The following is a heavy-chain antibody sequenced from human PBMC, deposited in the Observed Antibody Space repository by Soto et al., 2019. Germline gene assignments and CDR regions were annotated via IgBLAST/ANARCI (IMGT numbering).Heavy chain of an antibody. CDR2: INHSGTV. J-gene: IGHJ4*02. V-gene: IGHV4-34*01. D-gene: IGHD3-10*01. CDR1: GGAFNGYY. CDR3: ARAGGALVRGSIGGFDY. Sequence: QVHLQQWGAGLLKPSETLSLTCAVNGGAFNGYYWTWIRQSPGKGLQGIGEINHSGTVDYNPSLMSRVTFSIDTSKKQVSLTLTSVTAADTSVYYCARAGGALVRGSIGGFDYWGQGTLVTVSS.